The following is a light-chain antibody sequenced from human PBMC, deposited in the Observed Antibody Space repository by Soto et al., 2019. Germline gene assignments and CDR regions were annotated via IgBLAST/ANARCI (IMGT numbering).Light chain of an antibody. J-gene: IGLJ3*02. CDR2: SSR. Sequence: QSVLTQPPSASGTPGQRVTISCNGSNSNIGTNVVNWYQQLPGTAPKLVIHSSRQRPSGVPDRFSGSQSGTSASLAISGLQSEDEADYYCAAWDDSLNVVVFGGGTKLTVL. CDR3: AAWDDSLNVVV. V-gene: IGLV1-44*01. CDR1: NSNIGTNV.